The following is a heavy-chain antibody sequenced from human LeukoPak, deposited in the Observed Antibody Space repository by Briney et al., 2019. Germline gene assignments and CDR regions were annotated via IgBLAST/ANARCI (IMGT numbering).Heavy chain of an antibody. CDR3: AKDWDYYGSGSYYNTADY. CDR2: INQDGSDK. CDR1: GLTFSIHW. J-gene: IGHJ4*02. Sequence: PGGSLRLSCAASGLTFSIHWMNWVRQAPGKGLECVANINQDGSDKYYADSVKGRFTISRDNSKNSLYLQMNRLRVEDTAVYYCAKDWDYYGSGSYYNTADYWGQGTLVTVSS. D-gene: IGHD3-10*01. V-gene: IGHV3-7*01.